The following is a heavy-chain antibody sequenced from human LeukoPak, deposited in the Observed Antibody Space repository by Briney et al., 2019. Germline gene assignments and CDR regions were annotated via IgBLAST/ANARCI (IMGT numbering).Heavy chain of an antibody. J-gene: IGHJ5*02. V-gene: IGHV4-39*07. CDR2: IYYSGST. D-gene: IGHD2-2*02. CDR3: ARGYCSSTSCYTVGTYNWFDP. Sequence: SETLSLTCTVSGGSISSSSYYWGWIRQPPGEGLEWIGSIYYSGSTYYNPSLKSRVTISVDTSKNQFSLKLSSVTAADTAVYYCARGYCSSTSCYTVGTYNWFDPWGQGTLVTVSS. CDR1: GGSISSSSYY.